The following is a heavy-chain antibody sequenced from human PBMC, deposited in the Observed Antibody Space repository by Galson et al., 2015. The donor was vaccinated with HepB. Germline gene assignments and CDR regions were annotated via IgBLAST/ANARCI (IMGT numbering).Heavy chain of an antibody. J-gene: IGHJ4*02. V-gene: IGHV3-73*01. D-gene: IGHD6-13*01. CDR2: IGSKENSYAT. Sequence: SLRLSCAASGFTFSGSAMHWVRQASGRGLEWVGRIGSKENSYATAYAASVKGRFTISSDDSKNKAYMQMNSLKTEDTAVYYCTRLGDLSGYSSLWGQGTLVTVSS. CDR1: GFTFSGSA. CDR3: TRLGDLSGYSSL.